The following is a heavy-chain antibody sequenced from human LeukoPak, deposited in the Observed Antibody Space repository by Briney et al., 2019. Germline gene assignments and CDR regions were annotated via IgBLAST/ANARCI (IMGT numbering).Heavy chain of an antibody. CDR1: GYTLTEVS. Sequence: ASVKVSCKVSGYTLTEVSIHWVRQTPGEGLEWMGGFDPEDGETIYAQKFQGRVYMTEDTSTDTANMELSSLRSEDTAVYYCATGGTYSYGDTTYHTFVYWGQGTLLTVSS. D-gene: IGHD3-10*01. V-gene: IGHV1-24*01. CDR3: ATGGTYSYGDTTYHTFVY. CDR2: FDPEDGET. J-gene: IGHJ4*02.